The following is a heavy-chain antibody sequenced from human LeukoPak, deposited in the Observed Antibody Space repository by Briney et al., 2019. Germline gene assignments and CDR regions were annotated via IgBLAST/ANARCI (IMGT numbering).Heavy chain of an antibody. CDR1: GFPFGSYA. CDR2: IRYDGNIQ. V-gene: IGHV3-30*02. J-gene: IGHJ4*02. CDR3: ATIAMAGPFDY. Sequence: GGSLRLSCAVAGFPFGSYAMHWVRQAPGKGPEWVAFIRYDGNIQHYADSVKGRFTISRDNSKDTLYLQMSSLRAEDTAVYYCATIAMAGPFDYWGQGTLVTVSS. D-gene: IGHD6-19*01.